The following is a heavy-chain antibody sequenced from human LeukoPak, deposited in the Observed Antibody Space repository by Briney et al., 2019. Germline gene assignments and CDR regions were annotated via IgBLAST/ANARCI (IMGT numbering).Heavy chain of an antibody. CDR1: GFTFSSYA. D-gene: IGHD3-10*01. V-gene: IGHV3-30-3*01. CDR2: ISYDGSNK. CDR3: ARPREVDYGSGSALDY. Sequence: HPGGSLRLSCAASGFTFSSYAMHWVRRAPGKGLEWVAVISYDGSNKYYADSVKGRFTISRDNSKNTLYLQMNSLRAEDTAVYYCARPREVDYGSGSALDYWGQGTLVTVSS. J-gene: IGHJ4*02.